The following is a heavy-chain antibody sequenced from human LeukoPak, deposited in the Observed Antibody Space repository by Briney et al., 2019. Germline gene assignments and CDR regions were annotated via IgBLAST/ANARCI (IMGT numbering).Heavy chain of an antibody. CDR2: ISFSGSPT. V-gene: IGHV3-11*01. Sequence: GGSLRLSCAASGFTFSDYYMSWIRQAPGKGLEWVSYISFSGSPTQYADSVKGRFTISRDNAKNSLYLQLNSLRDEDTAVYYCARAFWSGYYYGSVGYYYYMDVWGTGTTVTVSS. J-gene: IGHJ6*03. D-gene: IGHD3-3*01. CDR1: GFTFSDYY. CDR3: ARAFWSGYYYGSVGYYYYMDV.